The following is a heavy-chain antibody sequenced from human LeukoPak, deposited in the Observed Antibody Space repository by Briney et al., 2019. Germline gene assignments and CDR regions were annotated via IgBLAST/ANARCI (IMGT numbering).Heavy chain of an antibody. CDR3: SDGFDI. V-gene: IGHV3-9*01. J-gene: IGHJ3*02. CDR2: INFNSSSI. CDR1: GFTFDDFA. Sequence: PGGSLRLSCAASGFTFDDFAMQWVRQAPGKGLEWVSGINFNSSSIGYVDSVKGRFTISRDNAKNSLYLKMNSLRAEDTALYYCSDGFDIWGQGTMVTVSS.